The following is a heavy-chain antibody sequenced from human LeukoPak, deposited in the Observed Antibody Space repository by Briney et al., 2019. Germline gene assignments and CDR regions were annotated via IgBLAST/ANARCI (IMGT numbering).Heavy chain of an antibody. V-gene: IGHV3-23*01. J-gene: IGHJ5*02. Sequence: GGSLRLSCAASGFTFSSYAMSWVREAPEKGRERGSAISGSGGTTYYADSVEGGVTSSSDNSKSTLYAQMNSLRAEDTAVYYCAIVVAARQGTIDPWGQGTLVTISS. CDR1: GFTFSSYA. CDR2: ISGSGGTT. CDR3: AIVVAARQGTIDP. D-gene: IGHD6-6*01.